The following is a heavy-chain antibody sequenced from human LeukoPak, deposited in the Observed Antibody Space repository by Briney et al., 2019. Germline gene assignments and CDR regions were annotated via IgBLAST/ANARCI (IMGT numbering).Heavy chain of an antibody. J-gene: IGHJ4*02. V-gene: IGHV4-4*07. CDR2: IYTSGST. CDR1: GGSISSYY. Sequence: SETLSLTCTVSGGSISSYYWSWIRQPAGKGLEWIGRIYTSGSTNYNPSLKSRVTMSVDTSKNQFSLKLSSVTAADTAVYYCARLGYCSGGSCSKGDYWGQGTLVTVSS. CDR3: ARLGYCSGGSCSKGDY. D-gene: IGHD2-15*01.